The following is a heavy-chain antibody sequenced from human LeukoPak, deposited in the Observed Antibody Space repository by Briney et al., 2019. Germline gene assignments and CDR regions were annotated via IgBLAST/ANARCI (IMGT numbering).Heavy chain of an antibody. CDR1: GFTFSSYG. V-gene: IGHV4-59*08. D-gene: IGHD3-10*01. Sequence: PGGSLRLSCAASGFTFSSYGMHWIRQPPGKGLEWIGYIYYTGSTNYNPSLKSRVTISVDKSKNQFSLKLSSVTAADTAVYYCARHAVRGVIITGHYFDYWGQGTLVTVSS. CDR2: IYYTGST. J-gene: IGHJ4*02. CDR3: ARHAVRGVIITGHYFDY.